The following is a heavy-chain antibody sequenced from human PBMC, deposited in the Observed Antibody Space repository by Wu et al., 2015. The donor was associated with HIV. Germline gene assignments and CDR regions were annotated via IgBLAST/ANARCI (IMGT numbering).Heavy chain of an antibody. CDR1: GGTFSSYA. J-gene: IGHJ6*03. CDR3: ARVTDSSSWSYYYYMDV. V-gene: IGHV1-69*12. D-gene: IGHD6-13*01. CDR2: IIPIFGTA. Sequence: QVQLVQSGAEVKKPGSSVKVSCKASGGTFSSYAISWVRQAPGQGLEWMGGIIPIFGTANYAQKFQGRVTITADESTSTAYMELSSLRSEDTAVYYCARVTDSSSWSYYYYMDVWGKGTTVTVSS.